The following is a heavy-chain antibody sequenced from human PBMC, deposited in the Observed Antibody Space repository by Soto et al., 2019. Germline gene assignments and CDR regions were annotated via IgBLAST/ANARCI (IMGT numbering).Heavy chain of an antibody. D-gene: IGHD2-15*01. Sequence: SLRLSCAASGFTFDDYAMHWVRRVPGKGLEWVSSISWNSNIIGYADSVEGRFTISRDNAKNSLYLQMNSLRPEDTAFYYCAKGGPDAFCSGGRCYFDYWGQGILVTVSS. J-gene: IGHJ4*02. V-gene: IGHV3-9*01. CDR2: ISWNSNII. CDR1: GFTFDDYA. CDR3: AKGGPDAFCSGGRCYFDY.